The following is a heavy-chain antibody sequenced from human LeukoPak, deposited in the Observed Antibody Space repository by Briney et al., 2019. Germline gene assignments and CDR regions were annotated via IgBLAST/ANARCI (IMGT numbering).Heavy chain of an antibody. V-gene: IGHV1-2*02. Sequence: ASVKVSCKASGYTFTGFHIHWVRQAPGQGLEYMGWINPNSGDTNYAPKFQGRVTMTRDTSISTAYMELSSLRFDDTAVYYCTTSPGDPFDYWGQGTLVTVST. CDR3: TTSPGDPFDY. CDR1: GYTFTGFH. CDR2: INPNSGDT. D-gene: IGHD3-16*01. J-gene: IGHJ4*02.